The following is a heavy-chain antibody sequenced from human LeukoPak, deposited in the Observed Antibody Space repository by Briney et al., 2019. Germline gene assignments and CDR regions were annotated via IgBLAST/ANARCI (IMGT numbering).Heavy chain of an antibody. J-gene: IGHJ4*02. V-gene: IGHV4-4*07. Sequence: SETLSLTCTVSGGSISSYYWSWIRQPAGKGLEWIGRIYTSGSTNYNPSLKSRVTISEDTSKNQLSLRLSSVTAADTAVYYCARDHVGGIAARPGDYWGQGTLVTVSS. CDR1: GGSISSYY. CDR3: ARDHVGGIAARPGDY. D-gene: IGHD6-6*01. CDR2: IYTSGST.